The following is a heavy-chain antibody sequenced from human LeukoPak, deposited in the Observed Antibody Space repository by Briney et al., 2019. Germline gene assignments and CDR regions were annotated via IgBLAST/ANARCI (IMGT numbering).Heavy chain of an antibody. V-gene: IGHV1-18*01. CDR3: ARANTAHDAFDI. CDR2: ISAYNGNT. Sequence: ASVKVSCKASGYTFPSYGISWVRQAPGQGLEWMGWISAYNGNTNYAQKLQGRVTMTTDTSTSTAYMELRSLRSDDTVVYYCARANTAHDAFDIWGQGTMVTVSS. CDR1: GYTFPSYG. J-gene: IGHJ3*02. D-gene: IGHD5-18*01.